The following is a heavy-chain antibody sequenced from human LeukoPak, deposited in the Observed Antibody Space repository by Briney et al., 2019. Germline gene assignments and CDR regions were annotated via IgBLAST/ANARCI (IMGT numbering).Heavy chain of an antibody. V-gene: IGHV3-21*01. CDR1: GFTFSSYS. CDR2: ISSSSSYI. D-gene: IGHD3-10*01. CDR3: ARAGYYYGSGSYYYGMDV. J-gene: IGHJ6*04. Sequence: GGSLRLSCAASGFTFSSYSMNWVRQAPEKGLEWVSSISSSSSYIYYADSVKGRFTISRDNAKNSLYLQMNSLRAEDTAVYYCARAGYYYGSGSYYYGMDVWGKGTTVTVSS.